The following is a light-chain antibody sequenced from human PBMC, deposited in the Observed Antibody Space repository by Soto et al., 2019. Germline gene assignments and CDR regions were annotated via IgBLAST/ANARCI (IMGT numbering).Light chain of an antibody. CDR1: QSISTT. CDR3: QQYNSWVT. Sequence: EIVLTQSPVTLSVSPGERATLSFRASQSISTTLVWYQQKPGQAPRLLIYGASTRATGVPARFSGSGSGTEFTLTISSLQSEDFAVYYCQQYNSWVTFGGGTKVDIK. J-gene: IGKJ4*01. V-gene: IGKV3-15*01. CDR2: GAS.